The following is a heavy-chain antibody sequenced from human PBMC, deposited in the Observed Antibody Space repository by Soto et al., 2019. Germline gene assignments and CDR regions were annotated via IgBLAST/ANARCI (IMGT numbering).Heavy chain of an antibody. CDR2: IWYDGSTK. V-gene: IGHV3-33*01. J-gene: IGHJ4*02. D-gene: IGHD2-15*01. CDR1: GFTFSSYG. CDR3: ARGARYCSGGSCYSDY. Sequence: GGSLRLSCAASGFTFSSYGMHRVRQAPGKGLEWVAVIWYDGSTKYYADSVKGRFTISRDNSKNTLYLQMNSLRAEDTAVYYCARGARYCSGGSCYSDYWGQGTLVTVSS.